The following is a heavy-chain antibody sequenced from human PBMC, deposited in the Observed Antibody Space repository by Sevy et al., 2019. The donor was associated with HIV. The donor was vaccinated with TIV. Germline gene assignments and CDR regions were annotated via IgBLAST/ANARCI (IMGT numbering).Heavy chain of an antibody. V-gene: IGHV3-21*01. Sequence: GESLKISCAASGFTFSSYSMNWVRQAPGKGLEWVSSISSSSSYIYYADSVKGRFTISRDNAKNSLYLQMNSLRAEDTAVYYCARDLLVDTAMSYGMDVWGQGTTVTVSS. CDR3: ARDLLVDTAMSYGMDV. CDR1: GFTFSSYS. CDR2: ISSSSSYI. D-gene: IGHD5-18*01. J-gene: IGHJ6*02.